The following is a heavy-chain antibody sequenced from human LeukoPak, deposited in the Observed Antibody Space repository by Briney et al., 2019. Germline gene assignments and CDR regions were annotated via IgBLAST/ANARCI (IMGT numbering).Heavy chain of an antibody. CDR3: ARDFSPGQRFYFDY. CDR1: GFIFSSKS. J-gene: IGHJ4*02. V-gene: IGHV3-48*02. CDR2: ISYGSGTI. Sequence: GGSLRLSCAACGFIFSSKSMNWVRQATGKGLEWVSYISYGSGTIYYADSVKGRFTISRDNAKNSLYLQMNSLRDEDTAVYYCARDFSPGQRFYFDYWGQGTLVTVSS. D-gene: IGHD6-25*01.